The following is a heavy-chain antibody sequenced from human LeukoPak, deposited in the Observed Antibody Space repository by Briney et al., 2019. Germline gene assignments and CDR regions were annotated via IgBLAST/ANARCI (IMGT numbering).Heavy chain of an antibody. J-gene: IGHJ5*02. Sequence: GASVKVSCKASGYTFTGYYMHWVRQAPGQGLEWMGRIIPILGIANYAQKFQGRVTITADKSTSTAYMELSSLRSEDTAVYYCARNYYDSSGYYYDDGDNWFDPWGQGTLVTVSS. D-gene: IGHD3-22*01. CDR3: ARNYYDSSGYYYDDGDNWFDP. V-gene: IGHV1-69*02. CDR2: IIPILGIA. CDR1: GYTFTGYY.